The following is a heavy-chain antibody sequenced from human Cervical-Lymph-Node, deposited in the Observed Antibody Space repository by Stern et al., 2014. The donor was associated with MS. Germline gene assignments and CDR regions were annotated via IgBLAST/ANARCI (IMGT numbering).Heavy chain of an antibody. CDR1: ASTFSAYS. D-gene: IGHD4-11*01. Sequence: EVQLVESGGGLVKPGGSLRLSCAASASTFSAYSMNWVRHAPGQGLEWVASIRGGSGSTYDGDSVKGRFAISRDNAKKSLYLHMSSLRGEDTAVYYCTTRDNYGDYWGQGTQVTVSS. J-gene: IGHJ4*02. V-gene: IGHV3-21*01. CDR3: TTRDNYGDY. CDR2: IRGGSGST.